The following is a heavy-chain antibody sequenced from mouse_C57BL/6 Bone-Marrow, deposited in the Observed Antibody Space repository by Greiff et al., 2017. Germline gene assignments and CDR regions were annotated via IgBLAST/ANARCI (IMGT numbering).Heavy chain of an antibody. CDR2: IRNKANNHAT. CDR1: GFTFSDAW. D-gene: IGHD2-5*01. V-gene: IGHV6-6*01. CDR3: TRVYSNYDAMDY. J-gene: IGHJ4*01. Sequence: EVKLMESGGGLVQPGGSMKLSCAASGFTFSDAWMDWVRQSPEKGLEWVAEIRNKANNHATYYAESVKGRFTISRDDSKSSVYLQMNSLRAEDTGIYYCTRVYSNYDAMDYWGQRTSVTVSS.